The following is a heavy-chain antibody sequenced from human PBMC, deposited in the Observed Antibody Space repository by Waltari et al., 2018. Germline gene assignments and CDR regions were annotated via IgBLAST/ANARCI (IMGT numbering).Heavy chain of an antibody. D-gene: IGHD3-10*01. Sequence: EVQVVESGGGLVKPGGSLRLPCAASGFTFSDYSLNWVRQAPGKGLELVSSITGDSSYIYYADSVQGRFTVSRDNAKTSLYLQMNSLRVEDTAMYYCARDLNFYASGRGFDHWGQGTLVTVSS. CDR2: ITGDSSYI. J-gene: IGHJ4*02. CDR3: ARDLNFYASGRGFDH. CDR1: GFTFSDYS. V-gene: IGHV3-21*01.